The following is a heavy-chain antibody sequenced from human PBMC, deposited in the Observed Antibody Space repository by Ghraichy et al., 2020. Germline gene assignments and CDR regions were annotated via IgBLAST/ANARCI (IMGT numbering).Heavy chain of an antibody. D-gene: IGHD4-17*01. CDR2: INSNSGGT. CDR3: ARDLYPLTTDLWYFDY. J-gene: IGHJ4*02. Sequence: ASVKVSCKASGYTFTGYYMHWVRQAPGQGLEWMGWINSNSGGTNYAQKFQGRVTMTRDTSISTAYMELSRLRSDDTAVYYCARDLYPLTTDLWYFDYWGQGTLVTVSS. V-gene: IGHV1-2*02. CDR1: GYTFTGYY.